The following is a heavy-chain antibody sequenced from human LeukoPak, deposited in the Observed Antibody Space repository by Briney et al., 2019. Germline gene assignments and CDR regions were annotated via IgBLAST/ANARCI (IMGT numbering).Heavy chain of an antibody. CDR3: ARDGSGSEYNWFDP. J-gene: IGHJ5*02. Sequence: ASVKVSCKASGYTFTSYGISWVRQAPGQGLEWMGWISADNGNTNFAQKFQGRVTMTTDTSTSTAYMELRSLRSDDTAVYYCARDGSGSEYNWFDPWAREPWSPSPQ. CDR1: GYTFTSYG. V-gene: IGHV1-18*01. CDR2: ISADNGNT. D-gene: IGHD1-26*01.